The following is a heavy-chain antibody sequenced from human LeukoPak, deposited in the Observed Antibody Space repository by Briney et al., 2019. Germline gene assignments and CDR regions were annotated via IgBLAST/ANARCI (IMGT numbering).Heavy chain of an antibody. CDR1: GFTVSSNY. CDR2: ICSGGST. V-gene: IGHV3-53*01. CDR3: AKDAGPEAYYDSSGYPTGAFDI. J-gene: IGHJ3*02. D-gene: IGHD3-22*01. Sequence: PGGPLRLSCAASGFTVSSNYMSWVRQAPGKGLEWVSVICSGGSTYYADSVKGRFTISRDNSKNTLYLQMNSLRAEDTAVYYCAKDAGPEAYYDSSGYPTGAFDIWGQGTMVTVSS.